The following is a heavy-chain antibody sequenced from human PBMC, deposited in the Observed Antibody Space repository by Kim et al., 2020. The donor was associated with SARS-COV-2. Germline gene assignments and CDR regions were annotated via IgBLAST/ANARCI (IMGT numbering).Heavy chain of an antibody. J-gene: IGHJ4*02. Sequence: GGSLRLSCVASGFTFSTSPMGWVRQAPGEGLEWVSRISWDGTRTYYADSVKGRVTMSSDKSKNTVYLHMNSLRVEDTGVHYCAKGVTNSGFDYWGQGAQV. CDR2: ISWDGTRT. D-gene: IGHD4-17*01. CDR1: GFTFSTSP. CDR3: AKGVTNSGFDY. V-gene: IGHV3-23*01.